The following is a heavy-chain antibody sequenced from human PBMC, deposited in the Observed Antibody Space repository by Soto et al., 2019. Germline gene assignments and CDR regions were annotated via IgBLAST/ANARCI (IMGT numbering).Heavy chain of an antibody. D-gene: IGHD3-16*01. CDR2: IYYSGST. J-gene: IGHJ6*03. V-gene: IGHV4-59*08. Sequence: SETLSLTCNVSGGSISGHYWSWVRQTPGKGLEWIGYIYYSGSTNYNPSLKSRVTISVDTSKNRFSLRLTSVTAADTAVYYCARGPYYDLIWNYYYMDVWGKGTTVTVSS. CDR1: GGSISGHY. CDR3: ARGPYYDLIWNYYYMDV.